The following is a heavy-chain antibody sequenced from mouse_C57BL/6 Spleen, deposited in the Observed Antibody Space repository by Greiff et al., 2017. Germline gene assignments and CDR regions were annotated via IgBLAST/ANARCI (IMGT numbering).Heavy chain of an antibody. J-gene: IGHJ4*01. V-gene: IGHV1-26*01. CDR1: GYTFTDYY. D-gene: IGHD2-5*01. Sequence: VQLQQSGPELVKPGASVKISCKASGYTFTDYYMNWVKQSHGKSLEWIGDINPNNGGTSYNQKFKGKATLTVDKSSSTAYMELRSLTYEDSAVYYCARWGYSNPYAMDYWGQGTSVTVSS. CDR2: INPNNGGT. CDR3: ARWGYSNPYAMDY.